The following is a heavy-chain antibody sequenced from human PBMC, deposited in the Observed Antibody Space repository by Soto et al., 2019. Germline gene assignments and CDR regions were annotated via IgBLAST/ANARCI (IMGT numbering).Heavy chain of an antibody. CDR1: GYTFTSYG. Sequence: QVQLVQSGAEVKKPGASVKVSCKASGYTFTSYGISWVRQAPGQGLEWMGWISAYNGNTNYAQKLQGRVTMTTDTSTSTAYMELRSLRSDDTAGYYCARGVAGSYCSSTSCYGNYYYYMDVWGKGTTVTVS. V-gene: IGHV1-18*01. J-gene: IGHJ6*03. D-gene: IGHD2-2*01. CDR3: ARGVAGSYCSSTSCYGNYYYYMDV. CDR2: ISAYNGNT.